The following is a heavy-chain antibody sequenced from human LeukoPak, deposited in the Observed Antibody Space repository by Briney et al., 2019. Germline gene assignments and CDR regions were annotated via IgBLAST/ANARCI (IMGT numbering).Heavy chain of an antibody. D-gene: IGHD3-16*02. J-gene: IGHJ4*02. V-gene: IGHV4-34*01. CDR1: NGSFSGYY. Sequence: SETLSLTCAVYNGSFSGYYWSWIRQPPGKGLEWIGEINHSGSTNYNPSLKSRVTISVDTSKNQFSLKLSSVTAADTAVYYCARGGVYYDYVWGSYRPTRDFDYWGQGTLVTVSS. CDR3: ARGGVYYDYVWGSYRPTRDFDY. CDR2: INHSGST.